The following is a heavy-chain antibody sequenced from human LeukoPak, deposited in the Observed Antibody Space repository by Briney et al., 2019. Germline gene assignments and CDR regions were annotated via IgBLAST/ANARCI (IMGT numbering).Heavy chain of an antibody. J-gene: IGHJ6*02. CDR3: ARDPQLLWFGELLKSDGMDV. V-gene: IGHV1-2*02. CDR1: GYTFTGYY. D-gene: IGHD3-10*01. CDR2: INPNSGGT. Sequence: ASVKVSCKASGYTFTGYYMHWVRQAPGQGLEWMGWINPNSGGTTYAQKFQGRVTMTRDTSISTAYMGLSRLRSDDTAVYYCARDPQLLWFGELLKSDGMDVWGQGTTVTVSS.